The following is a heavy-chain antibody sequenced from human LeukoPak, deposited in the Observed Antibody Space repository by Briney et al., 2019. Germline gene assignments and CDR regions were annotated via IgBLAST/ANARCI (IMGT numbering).Heavy chain of an antibody. CDR3: AKDKTTVTTLGFDY. D-gene: IGHD4-17*01. CDR1: GFTFDDYA. V-gene: IGHV3-9*01. Sequence: PGRSLRLSCAASGFTFDDYAMHWVRQAPGKGLEWVSGISWNSGSIGYADSVKGRFTISRDNVKNSLYLQMNSLRAEDTALYYCAKDKTTVTTLGFDYWGQGTLVTVSS. J-gene: IGHJ4*02. CDR2: ISWNSGSI.